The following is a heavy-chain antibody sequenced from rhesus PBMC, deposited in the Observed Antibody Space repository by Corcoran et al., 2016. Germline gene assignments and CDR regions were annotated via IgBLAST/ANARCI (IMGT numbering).Heavy chain of an antibody. V-gene: IGHV4-80*01. Sequence: QVQLQESGPGLVKPSETLSLPRAVSGASSSGHRGQGIRQPPGKGLEWIGEINGNSGSTHSNPSLKSRVTISKDASKNQFSLKLSSVTAADTAVYYCARGYCTSTTCYVRLAHGLDSWGQGVVVTVSS. J-gene: IGHJ6*01. CDR2: INGNSGST. CDR3: ARGYCTSTTCYVRLAHGLDS. D-gene: IGHD2-2*01. CDR1: GASSSGHR.